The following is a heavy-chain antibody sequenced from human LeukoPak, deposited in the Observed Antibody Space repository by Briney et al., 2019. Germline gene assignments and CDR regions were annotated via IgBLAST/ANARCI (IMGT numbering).Heavy chain of an antibody. CDR3: ARAVNYYDSSGYQY. J-gene: IGHJ4*02. V-gene: IGHV3-21*01. D-gene: IGHD3-22*01. CDR1: GFTFSSYS. Sequence: PGGSLRLSCAASGFTFSSYSMNWGRQAPGKGLEWVSSISSSSSYICYADSVKGRFTISRDNAKNSLYLQMNSLRAEDTAVYYCARAVNYYDSSGYQYWGQGTLVTVSS. CDR2: ISSSSSYI.